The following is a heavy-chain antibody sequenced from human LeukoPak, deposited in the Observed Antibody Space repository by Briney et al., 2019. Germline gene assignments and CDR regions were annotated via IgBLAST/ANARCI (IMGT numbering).Heavy chain of an antibody. V-gene: IGHV3-13*01. Sequence: GGSLRLSCAASGFTFSSYDMHWVRQATGKGLEWVSAIGTAGDTYYPGSVKGRFTISRENAKNSLYLQMNSPRAGDTAVYYCARVRVTIFGVEYFDYWGQGTLVTVSS. CDR2: IGTAGDT. CDR1: GFTFSSYD. D-gene: IGHD3-3*01. CDR3: ARVRVTIFGVEYFDY. J-gene: IGHJ4*02.